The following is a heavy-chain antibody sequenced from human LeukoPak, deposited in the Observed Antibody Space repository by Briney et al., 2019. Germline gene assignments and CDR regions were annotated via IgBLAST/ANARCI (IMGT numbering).Heavy chain of an antibody. CDR2: FDPEDGET. Sequence: ASVKVSCKVSGYTLTELSMHWVRQAPGKGLEWMGGFDPEDGETIYAQKFQGRVTMTEDTSTDTAYMELSSLRSEDTAVYYCATHREVYGYYYYYYGMDVWGQGTTVTVSS. J-gene: IGHJ6*02. CDR1: GYTLTELS. D-gene: IGHD5/OR15-5a*01. V-gene: IGHV1-24*01. CDR3: ATHREVYGYYYYYYGMDV.